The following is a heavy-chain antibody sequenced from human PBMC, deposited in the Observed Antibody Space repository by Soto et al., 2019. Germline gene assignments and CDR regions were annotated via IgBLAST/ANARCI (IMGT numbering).Heavy chain of an antibody. J-gene: IGHJ6*02. D-gene: IGHD3-10*01. CDR2: INHSGST. V-gene: IGHV4-34*01. Sequence: AETLSLTFAVYGGSFRGYYWRWIRQPPGKGLELIGEINHSGSTNYNPSLKSRVTISVDTSKNQFSLKLSSVTAADTAVYYCARLVRGVIVYYYYGMDVWGQGTTVTVSS. CDR1: GGSFRGYY. CDR3: ARLVRGVIVYYYYGMDV.